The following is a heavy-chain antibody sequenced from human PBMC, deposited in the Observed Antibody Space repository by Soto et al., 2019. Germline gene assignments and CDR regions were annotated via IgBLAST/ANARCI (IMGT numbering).Heavy chain of an antibody. D-gene: IGHD3-16*02. Sequence: ASVKVSCKASGYTFTSYYMHWVRQAPGQGLEWMGIINPSGGSTGYAQKFQGRVTMTRDTSTSTVYMELSSLRSEDTAVYYCARDWEAKDRDYDYFWGSYRPRSGRYYYMDVWGKGTTVTVSS. J-gene: IGHJ6*03. CDR3: ARDWEAKDRDYDYFWGSYRPRSGRYYYMDV. V-gene: IGHV1-46*01. CDR1: GYTFTSYY. CDR2: INPSGGST.